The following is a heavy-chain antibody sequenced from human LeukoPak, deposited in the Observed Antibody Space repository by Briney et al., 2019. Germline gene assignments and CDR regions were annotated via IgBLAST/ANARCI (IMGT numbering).Heavy chain of an antibody. CDR1: GGSISNYY. V-gene: IGHV4-4*07. CDR3: ARGGYDFWTEAAQKYYYCMDV. CDR2: IYASGST. D-gene: IGHD3-3*01. J-gene: IGHJ6*03. Sequence: SETLSLTCTLSGGSISNYYWSWIRQSAGKGLEWIWRIYASGSTNYNPSLTSRVTMSVDTSKNQFSLKLSSVTAADTAVYYCARGGYDFWTEAAQKYYYCMDVWGKGTTVTVSS.